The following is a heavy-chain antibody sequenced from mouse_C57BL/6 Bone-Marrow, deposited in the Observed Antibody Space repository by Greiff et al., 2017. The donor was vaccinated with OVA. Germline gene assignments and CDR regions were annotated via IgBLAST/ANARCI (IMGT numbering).Heavy chain of an antibody. J-gene: IGHJ4*01. V-gene: IGHV1-82*01. CDR3: ARQQLRLRAMDY. CDR1: GYAFSSSW. Sequence: VHLVESGPELVKPGASVKISCKASGYAFSSSWMNWVKQRPGKGLEWIGRIYPGDGDTNYNGKFKGKATLTADKSSSTAYMQLSSLTSEDSAVYFCARQQLRLRAMDYWGQGTSVTVSS. D-gene: IGHD3-2*02. CDR2: IYPGDGDT.